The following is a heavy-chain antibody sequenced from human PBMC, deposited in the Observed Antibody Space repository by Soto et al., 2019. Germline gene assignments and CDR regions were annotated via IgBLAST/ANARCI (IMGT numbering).Heavy chain of an antibody. Sequence: GGSLRLSCAASGFTFSNNWMTWVRQAPGKGPEWVATIKQDGSDKYYVDSVKGRFTISRDNAKDSLYFQMNSLRAEDTAVYYCARFCSGGSCYPTYYYFYIDVWGKGTTVTVSS. CDR2: IKQDGSDK. CDR1: GFTFSNNW. V-gene: IGHV3-7*01. CDR3: ARFCSGGSCYPTYYYFYIDV. J-gene: IGHJ6*03. D-gene: IGHD2-15*01.